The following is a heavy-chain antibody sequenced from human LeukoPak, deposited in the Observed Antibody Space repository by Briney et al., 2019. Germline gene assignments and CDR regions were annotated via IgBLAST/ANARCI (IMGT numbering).Heavy chain of an antibody. CDR3: AREVGGSAFDI. D-gene: IGHD3-16*01. CDR2: IYSGGST. Sequence: QPGGSLRLSCAASGFTVSSNYMSWVRQAPGKGLEWVSIIYSGGSTYYADSVKGRFTISRHSSKNTLYLQMNSLRAEDTAVYYCAREVGGSAFDIWGQGTMVTVSS. V-gene: IGHV3-53*04. J-gene: IGHJ3*02. CDR1: GFTVSSNY.